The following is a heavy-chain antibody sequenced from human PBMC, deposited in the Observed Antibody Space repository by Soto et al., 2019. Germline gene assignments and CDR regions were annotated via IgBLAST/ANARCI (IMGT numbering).Heavy chain of an antibody. CDR3: ARGGSLYWYFDL. J-gene: IGHJ2*01. D-gene: IGHD1-26*01. V-gene: IGHV1-3*01. Sequence: QVQLGQSEAEVKKPGASVKVSCKASGYTFTSYAMHWVRQAPGQRLEWMGWINAGNGNTKYSQKFQGRVTITRDTSATTAYMELSSLRSEDTAVYYCARGGSLYWYFDLWGRGTLVTVSS. CDR2: INAGNGNT. CDR1: GYTFTSYA.